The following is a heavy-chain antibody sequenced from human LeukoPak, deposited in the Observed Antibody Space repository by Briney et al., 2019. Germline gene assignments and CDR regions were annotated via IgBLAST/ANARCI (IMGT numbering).Heavy chain of an antibody. D-gene: IGHD5-24*01. Sequence: SETLSLTCTVSRGSISPYFWSWIRQPPGKGLEWIGYISYRGNTNYNPPLKSRVSLSLDTSKSQFSLKVNSVTAADTAVYYCARMARDSNDYWGQGTLVTVSS. CDR1: RGSISPYF. CDR3: ARMARDSNDY. J-gene: IGHJ4*02. V-gene: IGHV4-59*08. CDR2: ISYRGNT.